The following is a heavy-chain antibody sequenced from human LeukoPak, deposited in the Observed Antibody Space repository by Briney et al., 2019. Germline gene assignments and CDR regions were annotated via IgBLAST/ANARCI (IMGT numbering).Heavy chain of an antibody. CDR3: ARVSSSSRPNFDY. V-gene: IGHV4-39*01. D-gene: IGHD6-6*01. CDR1: GGSISNSSHY. J-gene: IGHJ4*02. Sequence: SETLSLTFTVSGGSISNSSHYWGWIRQPPGKGLEWMGSIYYSGSTYYNPSLKSRVTISVDTSKNQFSLKLSSVTAADTAVYYCARVSSSSRPNFDYWGQGTLVTVSS. CDR2: IYYSGST.